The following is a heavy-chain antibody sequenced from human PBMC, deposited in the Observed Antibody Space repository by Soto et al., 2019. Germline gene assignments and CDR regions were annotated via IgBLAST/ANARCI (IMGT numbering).Heavy chain of an antibody. CDR3: AKDLLGPGREYGMDV. CDR1: GFTFSSYG. V-gene: IGHV3-30*18. D-gene: IGHD7-27*01. CDR2: ISYDGSNK. J-gene: IGHJ6*02. Sequence: QVQLVESGGGVVQPGRSLRLSCAASGFTFSSYGMHWVRQAPGKGLEWVAVISYDGSNKYYADSVKGRFTISRDNSKNTLYLQMNSLRDEDTAVYYCAKDLLGPGREYGMDVWGQGTTVTVSS.